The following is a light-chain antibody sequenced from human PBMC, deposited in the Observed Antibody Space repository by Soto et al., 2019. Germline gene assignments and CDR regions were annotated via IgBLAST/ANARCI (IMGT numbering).Light chain of an antibody. CDR1: SSNIGNNY. J-gene: IGLJ1*01. Sequence: QSVLTQPPSVSGAPGQKVTISCSGSSSNIGNNYVSHCHQPPPTAPKLLIYDNNKQPSSVPHGFSGAKTGTTATLGITGLQPGDEADYYCGKWDSSLSAVYVFGTGTKVTVL. CDR2: DNN. CDR3: GKWDSSLSAVYV. V-gene: IGLV1-51*01.